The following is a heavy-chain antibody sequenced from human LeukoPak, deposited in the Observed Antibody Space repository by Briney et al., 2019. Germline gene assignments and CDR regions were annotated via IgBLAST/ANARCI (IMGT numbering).Heavy chain of an antibody. CDR1: GGSISSYY. Sequence: SETLSLTCTVSGGSISSYYWSWIRQPPGKGLEWIGYIYYSGSTNYNPSLNSRVTISVDTSKNQFSLKLSSVTAADTAVYYCASGGSSSTSCYNYYYYYMDVWGKGTTVTVSS. J-gene: IGHJ6*03. D-gene: IGHD2-2*02. V-gene: IGHV4-59*01. CDR3: ASGGSSSTSCYNYYYYYMDV. CDR2: IYYSGST.